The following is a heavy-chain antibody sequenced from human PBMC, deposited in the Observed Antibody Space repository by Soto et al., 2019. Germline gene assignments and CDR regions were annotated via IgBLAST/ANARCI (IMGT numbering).Heavy chain of an antibody. J-gene: IGHJ6*04. Sequence: EVQLVESGGGLVQPGRSLRLSCAASGLKFDDYAMHWVRQRPGKGLEWVSGISWNSNRISYAVSGVVRFTVSRDNATNSLYLERKSLRGEGTALYVCAKDISPVLVTGGGQTAAQYLDVWGTGATVTVSA. CDR3: AKDISPVLVTGGGQTAAQYLDV. V-gene: IGHV3-9*01. CDR2: ISWNSNRI. D-gene: IGHD2-15*01. CDR1: GLKFDDYA.